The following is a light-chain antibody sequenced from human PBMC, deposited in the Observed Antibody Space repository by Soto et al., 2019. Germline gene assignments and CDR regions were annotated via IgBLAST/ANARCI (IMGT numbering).Light chain of an antibody. CDR1: QSVVNY. J-gene: IGKJ5*01. CDR2: DAS. CDR3: QQRRSWPIT. Sequence: EIVLTQSPATLSLSPGERATLSCRASQSVVNYLAWYQQKPGQAPRLLIYDASNRATGIPARFSGSGSDTAFTLTISSLEPEDFAVYYCQQRRSWPITFGQGTRLEIK. V-gene: IGKV3-11*01.